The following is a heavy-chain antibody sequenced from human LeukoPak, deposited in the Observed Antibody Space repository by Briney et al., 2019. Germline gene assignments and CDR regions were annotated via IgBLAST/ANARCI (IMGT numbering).Heavy chain of an antibody. Sequence: GGSLRLSCAASGFTFSSYSMNWVCQAPGKGLEWVSSISSSSSYIYYADSVKGRFTISRDNAKNSLYLQMNSLRVDDTAVYYCARGFRSVTTWGYFDYWGQGALATVSS. CDR3: ARGFRSVTTWGYFDY. D-gene: IGHD4-17*01. CDR1: GFTFSSYS. V-gene: IGHV3-21*01. J-gene: IGHJ4*02. CDR2: ISSSSSYI.